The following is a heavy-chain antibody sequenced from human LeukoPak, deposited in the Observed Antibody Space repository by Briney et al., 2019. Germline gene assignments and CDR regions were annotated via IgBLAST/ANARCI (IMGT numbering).Heavy chain of an antibody. V-gene: IGHV5-51*01. Sequence: GESLKISCKGSGYRFTSYWIGWVRQMPGKGLEWMGIIYPGDSDTRYSPSFQGQVTISADKSISTAYLQWSSLKASDTAMYYCARQDDSSGYYTAFDIWGQGTMVTASS. CDR1: GYRFTSYW. CDR3: ARQDDSSGYYTAFDI. CDR2: IYPGDSDT. J-gene: IGHJ3*02. D-gene: IGHD3-22*01.